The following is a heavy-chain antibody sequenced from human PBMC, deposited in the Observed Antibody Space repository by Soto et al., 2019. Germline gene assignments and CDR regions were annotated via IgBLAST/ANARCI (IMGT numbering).Heavy chain of an antibody. CDR1: GFTFNNAW. CDR2: IKSKTDGGTT. Sequence: GGSLRLSCAASGFTFNNAWMSWVRQAPGRGLEWVGRIKSKTDGGTTDYAAPVKGRFTISRDDSKNMLYLQMNSLKTEDTAVYSCTTGLGQQLVPFDYWGQGTLVTVSS. J-gene: IGHJ4*02. D-gene: IGHD6-13*01. V-gene: IGHV3-15*01. CDR3: TTGLGQQLVPFDY.